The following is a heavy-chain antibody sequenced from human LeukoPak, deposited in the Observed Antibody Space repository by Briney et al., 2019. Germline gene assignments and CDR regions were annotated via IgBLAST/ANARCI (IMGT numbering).Heavy chain of an antibody. CDR1: GFSFSGSA. V-gene: IGHV3-73*01. Sequence: PGGSLRLSCAASGFSFSGSAMHWVRHASEKGLEWVARIRTKGNNYGTVYAASVKGRFSIARDDSKNTAYLQMNSMKIEDTAVYYCTRGYNGISDDALDIWGQGTLVTVSS. D-gene: IGHD1-26*01. J-gene: IGHJ3*02. CDR2: IRTKGNNYGT. CDR3: TRGYNGISDDALDI.